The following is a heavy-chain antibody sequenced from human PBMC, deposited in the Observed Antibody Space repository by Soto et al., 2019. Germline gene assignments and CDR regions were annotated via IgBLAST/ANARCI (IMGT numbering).Heavy chain of an antibody. CDR3: ARDVSASDAFDI. CDR2: IYYSGST. V-gene: IGHV4-31*02. Sequence: SGGYCWSWKSQHPGKGLECIGYIYYSGSTYYNPSLKSRVTISVDTSKNQFSLKLSSVTAADTAVYYCARDVSASDAFDIWGQGTMVTGSS. CDR1: SGGYC. J-gene: IGHJ3*02.